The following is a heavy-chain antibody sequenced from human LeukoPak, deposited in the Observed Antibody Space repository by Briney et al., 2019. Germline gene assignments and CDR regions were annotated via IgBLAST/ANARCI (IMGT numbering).Heavy chain of an antibody. J-gene: IGHJ3*02. Sequence: SVKVSCKASGFIFSRSAVQWVRQARGQRLEWIGWIVVGSGNTNYAQKFQERVTMTRDMSTGTAYMKLSSLRSEDTAVYYCAAGNYYDSSGYYPYAFDIWGQGTMVTVSS. CDR1: GFIFSRSA. V-gene: IGHV1-58*01. CDR3: AAGNYYDSSGYYPYAFDI. CDR2: IVVGSGNT. D-gene: IGHD3-22*01.